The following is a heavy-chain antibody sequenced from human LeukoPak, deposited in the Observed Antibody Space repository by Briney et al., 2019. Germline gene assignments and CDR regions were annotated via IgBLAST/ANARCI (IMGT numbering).Heavy chain of an antibody. V-gene: IGHV1-69*13. CDR3: ARDGVGGSRPVRWFDP. J-gene: IGHJ5*02. CDR1: GGTFSSYA. Sequence: SVKVSCKASGGTFSSYAISWVRQAPGQGLEWMGGIIPIFGTANYAQKFQGRVTITADESTSTAYMELSSLRSEDTAVYYCARDGVGGSRPVRWFDPWGQGTLVTVSS. D-gene: IGHD1-26*01. CDR2: IIPIFGTA.